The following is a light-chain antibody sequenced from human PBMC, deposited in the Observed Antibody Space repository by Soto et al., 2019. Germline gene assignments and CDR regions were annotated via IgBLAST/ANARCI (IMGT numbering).Light chain of an antibody. CDR1: SGHSSYA. V-gene: IGLV4-69*01. J-gene: IGLJ1*01. CDR2: LNSDGSH. CDR3: QTWGTGIHV. Sequence: QSVLTQSPSASASLGASFKLTCTLSSGHSSYAIAWHQQQPDKGPRYLMKLNSDGSHSKGDGIPDRFSGSSSGAERYLIISSLQSEDEADYYCQTWGTGIHVFGTGTKVTVL.